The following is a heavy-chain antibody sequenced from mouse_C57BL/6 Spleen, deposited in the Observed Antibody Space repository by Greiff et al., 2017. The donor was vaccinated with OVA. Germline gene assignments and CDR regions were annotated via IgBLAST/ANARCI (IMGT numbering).Heavy chain of an antibody. V-gene: IGHV1-80*01. CDR3: ARSGTTVVATDY. Sequence: VQLQQSGAELVKPGASVKISCKASGYAFSSYWMNWVKQRPGKGLEWIGQIYPGDGDTNYNGKFKGKATLTADKSSSTAYMQLSSLTSEDAAVEFCARSGTTVVATDYWGQGTTLTVSS. D-gene: IGHD1-1*01. J-gene: IGHJ2*01. CDR2: IYPGDGDT. CDR1: GYAFSSYW.